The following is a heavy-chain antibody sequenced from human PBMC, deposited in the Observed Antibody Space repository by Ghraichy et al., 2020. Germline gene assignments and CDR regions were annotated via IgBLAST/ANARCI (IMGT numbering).Heavy chain of an antibody. CDR1: GFTFSAYW. CDR3: ARDKGGGWYFDL. D-gene: IGHD3-16*01. V-gene: IGHV3-7*01. Sequence: GGSLRLSCAASGFTFSAYWMSWVRQAPGKGLEWVANINKDGSEKYYVDSVKGRFTISRDNAKNSVYLQMSSLRAEDTDLYYCARDKGGGWYFDLWGRGTLVTVSS. J-gene: IGHJ2*01. CDR2: INKDGSEK.